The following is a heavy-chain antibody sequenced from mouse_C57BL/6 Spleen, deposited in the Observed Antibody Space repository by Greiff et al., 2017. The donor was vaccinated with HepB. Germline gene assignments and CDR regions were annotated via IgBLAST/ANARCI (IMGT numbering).Heavy chain of an antibody. V-gene: IGHV1-69*01. Sequence: QVQLQQPGAELVMPGASVKLSCKASGYTFTSYWMHWVKQRPGQGLEWIGEIDPSDSYTNYNQKFKGKSTLTVDKSSSTAYMQLSSLTSEDSAVYYCARYDGYYNYYAMDYWGQGTSVTVSS. D-gene: IGHD2-3*01. CDR2: IDPSDSYT. CDR3: ARYDGYYNYYAMDY. J-gene: IGHJ4*01. CDR1: GYTFTSYW.